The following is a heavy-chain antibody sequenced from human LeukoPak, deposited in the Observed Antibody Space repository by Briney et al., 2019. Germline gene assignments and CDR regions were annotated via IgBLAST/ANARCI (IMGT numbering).Heavy chain of an antibody. CDR3: ARESRYYDSSGYTFDY. CDR1: GGSISSYY. Sequence: PSETLSLTCTVSGGSISSYYWSWIRQPPGKGLEWIGYIYYSGSTNYNPSLKSRVTISVDTSKNQFSLKLSSVTAADTAVYYCARESRYYDSSGYTFDYWGQEPWSPSPQ. D-gene: IGHD3-22*01. J-gene: IGHJ4*01. V-gene: IGHV4-59*01. CDR2: IYYSGST.